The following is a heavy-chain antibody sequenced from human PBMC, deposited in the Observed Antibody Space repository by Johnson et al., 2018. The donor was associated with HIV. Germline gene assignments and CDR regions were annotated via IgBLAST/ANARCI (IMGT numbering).Heavy chain of an antibody. Sequence: VQLVESGGGLVQPGGSLRLSCAASGLTFSSYWMSWVRQAPGKGLEWVANIKRDGSEKYYVDSVKSRFTISRDNAKNSLYLQMNSLRTEDTAVYYCARDLRPAFDIWGQGTMVTVSS. CDR3: ARDLRPAFDI. CDR2: IKRDGSEK. CDR1: GLTFSSYW. J-gene: IGHJ3*02. D-gene: IGHD6-6*01. V-gene: IGHV3-7*01.